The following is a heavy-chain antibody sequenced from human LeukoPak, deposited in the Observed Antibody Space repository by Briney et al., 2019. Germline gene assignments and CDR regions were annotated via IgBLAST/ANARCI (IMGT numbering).Heavy chain of an antibody. V-gene: IGHV3-7*01. Sequence: GGSLRLSCAASGFTFSSYWMSWVRQAPGKGLEWVANIKKDGSEKYSVDSVKGRFTISRDNAKKSLYLQMNSLRAEDTAVYYCARPGKERWLQWDYWGQGTLVTVSS. CDR1: GFTFSSYW. J-gene: IGHJ4*02. CDR2: IKKDGSEK. CDR3: ARPGKERWLQWDY. D-gene: IGHD5-24*01.